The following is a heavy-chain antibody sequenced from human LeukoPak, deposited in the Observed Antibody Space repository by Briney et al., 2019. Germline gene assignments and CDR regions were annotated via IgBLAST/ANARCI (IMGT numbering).Heavy chain of an antibody. CDR1: GFTVSSYY. D-gene: IGHD6-19*01. V-gene: IGHV3-53*01. CDR3: AREQIAVTGKRYYFYGMDV. CDR2: IYSGGST. Sequence: QPGGSLRLSCAASGFTVSSYYMSWVRQAPGKGLEWVSVIYSGGSTYYADSVRGRFTISRDNSKNTLYPQMSCLRAEDTAVYYCAREQIAVTGKRYYFYGMDVWGQGTTVTVSS. J-gene: IGHJ6*02.